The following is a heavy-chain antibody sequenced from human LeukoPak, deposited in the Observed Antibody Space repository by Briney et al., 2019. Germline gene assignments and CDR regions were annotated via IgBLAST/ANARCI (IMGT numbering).Heavy chain of an antibody. CDR2: IYYSGST. D-gene: IGHD3-16*02. Sequence: SETLSLTCTVSGGSISSYYWSWIRQPPGKGLEWIGYIYYSGSTNYNPSLKSRVTISVDTSKNQFSLKLSSVTAADTAVYYCAREVGGDYDYVWGSYRQPQPFDYWGQGALVTVSS. CDR1: GGSISSYY. J-gene: IGHJ4*02. V-gene: IGHV4-59*01. CDR3: AREVGGDYDYVWGSYRQPQPFDY.